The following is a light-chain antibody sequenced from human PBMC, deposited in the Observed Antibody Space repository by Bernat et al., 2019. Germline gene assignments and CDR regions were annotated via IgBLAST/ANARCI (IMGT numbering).Light chain of an antibody. CDR1: QDIRND. CDR3: LQDYNYPRA. V-gene: IGKV1-6*02. J-gene: IGKJ4*01. Sequence: AIQMTQSPSSLSASVGVRVTVTCRASQDIRNDLGWYQQKPGKAPKLLIYAASSLQSGAPSRFSGSGSGTDFTLTISSLQPEAFATYYCLQDYNYPRAFGGGTKVEIK. CDR2: AAS.